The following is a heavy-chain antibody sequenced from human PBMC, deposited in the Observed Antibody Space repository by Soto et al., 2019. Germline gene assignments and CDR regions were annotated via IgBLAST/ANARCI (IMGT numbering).Heavy chain of an antibody. CDR2: VYWDDGK. D-gene: IGHD1-1*01. Sequence: QITLKESGPTLVKPTQTLTLTCTFSGFSLSSSGVGVGWIRQPPGKALECLAVVYWDDGKRYSPSLKSRLTIAGDTSKNQVVLTMTNMDPVDTATYYRAHSNSMRTLGYWGQGTLVTVSS. CDR3: AHSNSMRTLGY. J-gene: IGHJ4*02. V-gene: IGHV2-5*02. CDR1: GFSLSSSGVG.